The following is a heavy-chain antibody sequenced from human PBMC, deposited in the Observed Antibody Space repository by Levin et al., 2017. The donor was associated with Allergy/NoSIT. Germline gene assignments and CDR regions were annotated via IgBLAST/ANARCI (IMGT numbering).Heavy chain of an antibody. Sequence: ASVKVSCKASGYTFTGYYMHWVRQAPGQGLEWMGWINPNSGGTNYAQKFQGRVTMTRDTSISTAYMELSRLRSDDTAVYYCAREDDSSPQSSYYFDYWGQGTLVTVSS. CDR2: INPNSGGT. J-gene: IGHJ4*02. CDR3: AREDDSSPQSSYYFDY. D-gene: IGHD3-22*01. CDR1: GYTFTGYY. V-gene: IGHV1-2*02.